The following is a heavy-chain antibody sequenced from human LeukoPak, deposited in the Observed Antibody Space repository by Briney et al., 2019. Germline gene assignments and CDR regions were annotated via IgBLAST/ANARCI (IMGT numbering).Heavy chain of an antibody. CDR1: GFTFDDYG. D-gene: IGHD3-10*01. Sequence: GGSLRLSCAASGFTFDDYGMTWVRQAPGKGLEWVSGINWNGGSTGYADSVKGRFTISRDNSKNTLYLQMNSLRDEDTAVYYCAKDWVVRGVISYWGQGTLVTVSS. CDR3: AKDWVVRGVISY. CDR2: INWNGGST. V-gene: IGHV3-20*04. J-gene: IGHJ4*02.